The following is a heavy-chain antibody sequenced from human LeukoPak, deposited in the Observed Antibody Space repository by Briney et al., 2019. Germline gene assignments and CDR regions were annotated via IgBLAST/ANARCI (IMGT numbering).Heavy chain of an antibody. Sequence: LETLSLTCAVSGNSISSYYWNWIRQPPGKGLEWIGYISSSGSTNYNPSLKSRVTISVDTSKNHFSLRLSSVTAADTAVYYCARMPAGGIYYYHMDVWGKGTTVTVSS. V-gene: IGHV4-59*01. J-gene: IGHJ6*03. CDR3: ARMPAGGIYYYHMDV. CDR2: ISSSGST. CDR1: GNSISSYY. D-gene: IGHD6-13*01.